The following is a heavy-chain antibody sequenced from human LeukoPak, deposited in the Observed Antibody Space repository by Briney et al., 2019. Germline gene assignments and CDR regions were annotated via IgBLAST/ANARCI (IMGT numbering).Heavy chain of an antibody. J-gene: IGHJ4*02. D-gene: IGHD2-15*01. CDR1: GFTLSSYA. V-gene: IGHV3-23*01. CDR2: ISVSGNT. CDR3: AKAPVTTCSGAYCYPFDY. Sequence: GGSLRLSCAASGFTLSSYAMSWVRQGPGKGLEWVSAISVSGNTYHADSVKGRFTISRDSPKNTLYLQMNSLRAGDAAVYYCAKAPVTTCSGAYCYPFDYWSQGTLVTVSS.